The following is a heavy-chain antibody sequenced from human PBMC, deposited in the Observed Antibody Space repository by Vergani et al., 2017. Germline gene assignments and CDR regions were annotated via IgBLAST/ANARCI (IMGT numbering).Heavy chain of an antibody. V-gene: IGHV3-21*01. CDR2: ISSSSSYI. CDR3: ARDQENGSGSYYPVDY. CDR1: GFTFSSYS. J-gene: IGHJ4*02. D-gene: IGHD3-10*01. Sequence: EVQLVESGGGLVKPGGSLRLSCAASGFTFSSYSMNWVRQAPGKGLEWVSSISSSSSYIYYADSVKGRFTISRDNAKNSLYLQMNSLRAEGTAVYYCARDQENGSGSYYPVDYWGQGTLVTVSS.